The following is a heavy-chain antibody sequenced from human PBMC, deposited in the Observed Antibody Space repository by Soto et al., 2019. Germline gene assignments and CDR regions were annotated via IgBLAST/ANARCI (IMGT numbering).Heavy chain of an antibody. CDR2: IYYSGST. CDR3: ASPLTVYNYYGMDV. CDR1: GGSISSSSYY. J-gene: IGHJ6*02. D-gene: IGHD4-17*01. Sequence: PSETLSLTXTVSGGSISSSSYYWGWIRQPPGKGLEWIGSIYYSGSTYYNPSLKSRVTISVDTSKNQFSLKLSSVTAADTAVYYCASPLTVYNYYGMDVWGQGTTVTVSS. V-gene: IGHV4-39*01.